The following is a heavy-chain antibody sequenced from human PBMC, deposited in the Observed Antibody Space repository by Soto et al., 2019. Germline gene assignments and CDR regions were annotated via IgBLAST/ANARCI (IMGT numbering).Heavy chain of an antibody. Sequence: GGSLRLSCAASGFTFSSYAMHWVRQAPGKGLEWVAVISYDGSNKYYAYSVTGRFTISSYNSKNTLYLQMNILRAEDTAMSYCARDRFRRIAVAGNFDYWGQGTLVTVSS. CDR1: GFTFSSYA. J-gene: IGHJ4*02. D-gene: IGHD6-19*01. CDR2: ISYDGSNK. CDR3: ARDRFRRIAVAGNFDY. V-gene: IGHV3-30*04.